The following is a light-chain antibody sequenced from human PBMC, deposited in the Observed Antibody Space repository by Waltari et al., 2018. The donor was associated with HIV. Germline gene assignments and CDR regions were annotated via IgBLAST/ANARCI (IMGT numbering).Light chain of an antibody. V-gene: IGLV2-14*01. CDR1: ISDVGGYDF. J-gene: IGLJ2*01. Sequence: QSALTQPASVSGSPGQSITISCTGTISDVGGYDFVSWYQLHPGKAPKLMIYEVSNRPSGVSNRFSGSKSGNTASLTISGLKAEDEADYYCSSFTSSSSPVQFGGGTKLTVL. CDR2: EVS. CDR3: SSFTSSSSPVQ.